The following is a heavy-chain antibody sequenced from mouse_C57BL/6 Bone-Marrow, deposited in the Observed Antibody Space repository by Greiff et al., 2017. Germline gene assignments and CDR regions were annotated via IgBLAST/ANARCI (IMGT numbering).Heavy chain of an antibody. J-gene: IGHJ2*01. V-gene: IGHV6-3*01. CDR2: IRLKSDNYAT. Sequence: EVKLMESGGGLVQPGGSMKLSCVASGFTFSNYWMNWVRQSPEKGLEWVAQIRLKSDNYATHYAESVKGRFTISRDDSKSSVYLQMNNLRAEDTGIYYCTDIYYDYVRGYWGQGTTLTVSS. D-gene: IGHD2-4*01. CDR1: GFTFSNYW. CDR3: TDIYYDYVRGY.